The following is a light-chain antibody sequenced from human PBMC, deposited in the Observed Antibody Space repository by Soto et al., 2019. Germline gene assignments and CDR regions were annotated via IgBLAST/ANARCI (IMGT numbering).Light chain of an antibody. V-gene: IGKV1-5*03. J-gene: IGKJ2*01. CDR1: QSISSW. CDR2: RAS. Sequence: DIQMTQSPSTLSASVGDRATITCRASQSISSWLAWYQQKPGKAPKLLIYRASSLGSGVPSRFSGSGSGTEFTLTISSLQPDDFATYYCQQYDSSVYTFGQGTKLEIK. CDR3: QQYDSSVYT.